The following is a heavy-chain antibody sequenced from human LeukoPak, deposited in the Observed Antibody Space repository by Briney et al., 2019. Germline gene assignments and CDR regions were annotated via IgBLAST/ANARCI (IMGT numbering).Heavy chain of an antibody. V-gene: IGHV4-39*01. CDR1: GASMSSSSYY. CDR3: ARQSTRYYYMDV. CDR2: IYYSGST. J-gene: IGHJ6*03. Sequence: SETLSLTCTVSGASMSSSSYYWGWIRQPPGKGLEWIGSIYYSGSTYYNPSLKSRVTISVDTSKNQFSLKLSSVTAADTAVYYCARQSTRYYYMDVWGKGTMVTVSS.